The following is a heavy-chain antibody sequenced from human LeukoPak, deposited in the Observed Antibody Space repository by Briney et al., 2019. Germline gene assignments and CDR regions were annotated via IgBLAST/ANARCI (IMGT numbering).Heavy chain of an antibody. J-gene: IGHJ6*03. CDR3: AREGSGSYLYYYYYYMDD. D-gene: IGHD3-10*01. V-gene: IGHV3-74*01. Sequence: GGSLRLSCAASGFTFSSYWMHWVRQAPGKGLVWVSRINSDGSSTSYADSVKGRFTISRDNAKNTLCLQMNSLRAEDTAVYYCAREGSGSYLYYYYYYMDDWGKGTTVTISS. CDR2: INSDGSST. CDR1: GFTFSSYW.